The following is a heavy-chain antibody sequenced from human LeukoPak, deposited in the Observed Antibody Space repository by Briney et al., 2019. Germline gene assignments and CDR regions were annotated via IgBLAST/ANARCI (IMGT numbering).Heavy chain of an antibody. CDR3: ARRGRITMVRGVIQINWFDP. Sequence: SETLSLTCAVYGGSFSGYYWSWIRQPPGKGLEWIGEINHSGSTNYNPSLKSRVTISVDTSKNQFSLKLSSVTAADTAVYYCARRGRITMVRGVIQINWFDPWGQGTLVTVSS. J-gene: IGHJ5*02. CDR2: INHSGST. V-gene: IGHV4-34*01. D-gene: IGHD3-10*01. CDR1: GGSFSGYY.